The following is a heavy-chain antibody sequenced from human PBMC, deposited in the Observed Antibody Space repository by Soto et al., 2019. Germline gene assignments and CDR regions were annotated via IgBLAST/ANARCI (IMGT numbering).Heavy chain of an antibody. CDR1: GCSISSGDYY. CDR2: IYHRGST. J-gene: IGHJ4*02. Sequence: SETLSLTCTVSGCSISSGDYYWNWIRQHPGKGLEWIGYIYHRGSTKYNPSLKNRVTKSVDTSKNQISLKLSSLSAADTAVYYCARAESVGHPVGPDYWGQGTLVTVSS. D-gene: IGHD1-26*01. V-gene: IGHV4-31*03. CDR3: ARAESVGHPVGPDY.